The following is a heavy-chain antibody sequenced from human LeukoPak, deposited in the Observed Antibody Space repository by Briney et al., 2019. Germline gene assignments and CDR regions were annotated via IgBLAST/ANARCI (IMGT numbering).Heavy chain of an antibody. J-gene: IGHJ4*02. CDR3: AKAFIAVAGPQLFDY. CDR2: IKGDGSST. V-gene: IGHV3-74*01. Sequence: PGGSLRLSCAASGFTFSSYWMHWVRQAPGKGLVWVSRIKGDGSSTNNADSVKGRFTISRDNAKNTLYLQMNSLRAEDTAVYYCAKAFIAVAGPQLFDYWGQGTLVTVSS. D-gene: IGHD6-19*01. CDR1: GFTFSSYW.